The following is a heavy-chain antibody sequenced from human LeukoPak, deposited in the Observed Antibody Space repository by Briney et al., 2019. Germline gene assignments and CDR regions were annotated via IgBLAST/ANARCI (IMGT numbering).Heavy chain of an antibody. Sequence: PGGSLRLSCAASGFTFSSYSMNWVRQAPGKGLEWVSSISSSSSYIYYADSLKGRFTISRDNAKKSLYLQMNSLRAEDTAVYYCARLRNVGGNPHPFNVWGQGTTVTVSS. V-gene: IGHV3-21*01. D-gene: IGHD4-23*01. CDR2: ISSSSSYI. CDR1: GFTFSSYS. CDR3: ARLRNVGGNPHPFNV. J-gene: IGHJ3*01.